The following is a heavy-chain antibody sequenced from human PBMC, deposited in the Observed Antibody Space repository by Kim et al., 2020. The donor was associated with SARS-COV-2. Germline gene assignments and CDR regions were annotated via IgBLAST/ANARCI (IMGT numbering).Heavy chain of an antibody. Sequence: GGSLRLSCAGSGFAFGTYSMNWVRQAPGKGLEWVSSITGSSTVIFYADSVRGRFTISRDNAKNSVYLQMNSLRADDTAIYYCAIFCYYYDFYVSPSGLDVWGQGKTGTASS. J-gene: IGHJ6*02. CDR1: GFAFGTYS. V-gene: IGHV3-21*06. D-gene: IGHD3-3*01. CDR2: ITGSSTVI. CDR3: AIFCYYYDFYVSPSGLDV.